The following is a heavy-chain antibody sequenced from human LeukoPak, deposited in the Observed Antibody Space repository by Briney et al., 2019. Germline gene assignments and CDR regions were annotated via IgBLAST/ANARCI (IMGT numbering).Heavy chain of an antibody. V-gene: IGHV4-31*03. CDR3: ARDRFITMVRGLRAPTHWFDP. CDR2: IYYRGST. D-gene: IGHD3-10*01. J-gene: IGHJ5*02. Sequence: TLALTCSGSGGSISRGGYYWSWIRQHPGEGLELIGCIYYRGSTYCNPSLKSRVTFSVDTSKTQFSLKLSSVTAADTAVYYCARDRFITMVRGLRAPTHWFDPWGQGTLVTVSS. CDR1: GGSISRGGYY.